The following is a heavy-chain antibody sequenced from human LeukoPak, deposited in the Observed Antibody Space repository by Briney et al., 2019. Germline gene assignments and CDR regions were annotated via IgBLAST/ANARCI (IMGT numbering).Heavy chain of an antibody. J-gene: IGHJ5*02. D-gene: IGHD6-13*01. CDR2: ISSSGSTI. CDR1: GFTFSDYY. V-gene: IGHV3-11*01. Sequence: GGSLRLSCAASGFTFSDYYMSWIRQAPGKGLEWVSYISSSGSTIYYADSVKGRLTISRDNAKNSLYLQMNSLRAEDTAVYYCASSYSSSWYFNWFDPWGQGTLVTVSS. CDR3: ASSYSSSWYFNWFDP.